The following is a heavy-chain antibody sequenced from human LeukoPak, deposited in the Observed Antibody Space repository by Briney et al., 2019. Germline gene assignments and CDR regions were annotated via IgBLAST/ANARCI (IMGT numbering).Heavy chain of an antibody. CDR1: RFAFSNYG. V-gene: IGHV3-23*01. CDR3: VSFYETY. CDR2: ISGSGGST. Sequence: GGSLRLSCAVSRFAFSNYGMSWVRQAPGKGLEWVSAISGSGGSTYYADSVKGRFTISKDNAKNTVYLQMNSLRAEDTAVYYCVSFYETYWGRGTLVTVSS. J-gene: IGHJ4*02. D-gene: IGHD2/OR15-2a*01.